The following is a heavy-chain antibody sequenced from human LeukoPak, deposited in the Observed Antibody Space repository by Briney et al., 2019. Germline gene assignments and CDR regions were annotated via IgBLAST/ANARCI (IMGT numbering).Heavy chain of an antibody. V-gene: IGHV3-11*04. CDR3: AISGSYLDAFDI. Sequence: GGSLRLSCAASGFTFSDYYMSWIRQAPGKGLEWVSYISSGSTTIYYADSVKGRFTISRDNAKNSLYLQMNSLRAEDTAVYYCAISGSYLDAFDIWGQGTMVTVSS. J-gene: IGHJ3*02. D-gene: IGHD1-26*01. CDR2: ISSGSTTI. CDR1: GFTFSDYY.